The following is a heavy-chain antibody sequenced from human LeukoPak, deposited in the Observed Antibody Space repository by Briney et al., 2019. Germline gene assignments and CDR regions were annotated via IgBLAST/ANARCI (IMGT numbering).Heavy chain of an antibody. CDR1: GFTFSSFP. CDR2: ITTNGGRT. V-gene: IGHV3-23*01. J-gene: IGHJ5*02. Sequence: GGSLRLSCVASGFTFSSFPMTWVRRAPGKGLEWVSAITTNGGRTYYADSVKGRFTISRDNSKNTLYLQMNSLRAEDTAVYYCAKDQGSVAAAVSWFDPWGQGTLVTVSS. CDR3: AKDQGSVAAAVSWFDP. D-gene: IGHD6-25*01.